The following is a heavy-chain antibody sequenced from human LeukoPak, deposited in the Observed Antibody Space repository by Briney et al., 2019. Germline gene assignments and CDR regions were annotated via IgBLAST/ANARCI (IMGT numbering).Heavy chain of an antibody. Sequence: GGSLRLSCAASGFIFSSYWMSWVRQAPGKGLEWVANIKPDGGEIYYVDSVKGRFTISRDNAKNSLYLQMNSLRADDTAVYYCAKDHYYYGSGIYFMHYFDYWGQGTLVTVSS. J-gene: IGHJ4*02. CDR2: IKPDGGEI. D-gene: IGHD3-10*01. V-gene: IGHV3-7*05. CDR1: GFIFSSYW. CDR3: AKDHYYYGSGIYFMHYFDY.